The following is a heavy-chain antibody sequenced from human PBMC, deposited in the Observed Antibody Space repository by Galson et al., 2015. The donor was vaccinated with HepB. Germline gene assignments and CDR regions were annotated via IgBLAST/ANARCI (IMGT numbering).Heavy chain of an antibody. D-gene: IGHD4-11*01. CDR3: ARMVTTWGIDY. Sequence: PALVKPTQTLTLTCTFSGFSLTTFGMRVSWLRPPPGKALEWLARIDWDDDKFYTTSLKTRFTISKDPSRNQVVLTMTNMDPVDPGTYYCARMVTTWGIDYWGQGILVAVSS. CDR1: GFSLTTFGMR. J-gene: IGHJ4*02. V-gene: IGHV2-70*04. CDR2: IDWDDDK.